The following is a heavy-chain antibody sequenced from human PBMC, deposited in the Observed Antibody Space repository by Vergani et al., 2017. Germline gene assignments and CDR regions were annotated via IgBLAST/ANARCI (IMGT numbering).Heavy chain of an antibody. CDR3: AGEELEYYYDSSGYYSGPGYFDY. D-gene: IGHD3-22*01. V-gene: IGHV4-38-2*01. Sequence: QVQLQESGPGLVKPSETLSLTCAVSGYSISSGYYWGWIRQPPGKGLEWIGSIYHSGSTYYNPSLKSRVTISVDTSKNQFSLKLSSVPAADTAVYYCAGEELEYYYDSSGYYSGPGYFDYWGQGTLVTVSS. CDR2: IYHSGST. CDR1: GYSISSGYY. J-gene: IGHJ4*02.